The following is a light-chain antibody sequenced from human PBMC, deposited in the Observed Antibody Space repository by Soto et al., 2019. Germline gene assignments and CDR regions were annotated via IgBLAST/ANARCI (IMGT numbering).Light chain of an antibody. CDR2: DAS. V-gene: IGKV1-5*01. J-gene: IGKJ1*01. Sequence: DIQMPQSPSTLSASVGDRVTITCRASQSISSWLAWYQQKPGKAPKLLIYDASSLESGVPSRFSGSGSGTDFTLTISSLQPEDFATYYCLQTYTSLTWTFGQGTKVE. CDR3: LQTYTSLTWT. CDR1: QSISSW.